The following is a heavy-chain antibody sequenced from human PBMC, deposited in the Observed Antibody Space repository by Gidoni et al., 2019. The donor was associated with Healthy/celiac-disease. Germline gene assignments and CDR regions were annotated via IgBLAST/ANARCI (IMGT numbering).Heavy chain of an antibody. J-gene: IGHJ5*02. Sequence: QVQLQQWGAGLLKPSETLSLTCAVYGGSFSGYYWSWIRQPPGKGLEWIGEINHSGSTNYNPSLKSRVTISVDTSKNQFSLKLGSVTAADTAVYYCARGTVVVPAASPPWFDPWGQGTLVTVSS. CDR1: GGSFSGYY. CDR3: ARGTVVVPAASPPWFDP. V-gene: IGHV4-34*01. CDR2: INHSGST. D-gene: IGHD2-2*01.